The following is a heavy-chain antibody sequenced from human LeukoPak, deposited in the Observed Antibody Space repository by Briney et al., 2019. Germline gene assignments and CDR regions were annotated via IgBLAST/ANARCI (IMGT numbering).Heavy chain of an antibody. CDR2: INPNSGGT. CDR3: ASEMVAGYYYDSSGYYYPYFDY. D-gene: IGHD3-22*01. J-gene: IGHJ4*02. Sequence: GASVKVSCKASGYTFTGYYMHWVRQAPGQGLEWMGWINPNSGGTNYAQKFQGRVTMTRDTSISTAYMELSRLRSDDTAVYYCASEMVAGYYYDSSGYYYPYFDYWGQGTLVTVSS. CDR1: GYTFTGYY. V-gene: IGHV1-2*02.